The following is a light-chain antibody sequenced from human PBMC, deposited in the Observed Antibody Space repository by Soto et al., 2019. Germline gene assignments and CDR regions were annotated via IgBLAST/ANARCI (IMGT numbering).Light chain of an antibody. V-gene: IGKV1-5*01. Sequence: DIQVTQSPPTLSASVVDRVTITCRASQTISTWMACYQQKPGKAPKLLVYDASTLQSGVASRFSGSGSGTEFTLIISGLQPDDSATYYCQQYTNTNNPWMFGQGTKVDSK. CDR1: QTISTW. CDR2: DAS. CDR3: QQYTNTNNPWM. J-gene: IGKJ1*01.